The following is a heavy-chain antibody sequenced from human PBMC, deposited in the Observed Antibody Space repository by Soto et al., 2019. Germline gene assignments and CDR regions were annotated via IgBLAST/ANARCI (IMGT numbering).Heavy chain of an antibody. CDR2: ITWNSASI. CDR3: AKDIETIAATGTSSFWFGP. V-gene: IGHV3-9*01. J-gene: IGHJ5*02. CDR1: GFTFDDYA. Sequence: EVQLVESGGGLVQPGRSLRLSCAASGFTFDDYAMHWVRQPPGKGLEWVSSITWNSASIVYADPVKGRFTISRDNAKNSLYLQMNSLRAEDTALYYCAKDIETIAATGTSSFWFGPWGQGTLVTVSS. D-gene: IGHD6-13*01.